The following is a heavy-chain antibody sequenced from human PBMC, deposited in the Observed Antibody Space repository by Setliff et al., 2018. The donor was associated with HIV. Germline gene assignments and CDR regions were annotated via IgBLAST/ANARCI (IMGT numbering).Heavy chain of an antibody. CDR3: ARDNSDY. J-gene: IGHJ4*02. D-gene: IGHD1-20*01. CDR2: INHSGST. CDR1: GGSFSGYY. Sequence: SETLSLTCAVYGGSFSGYYWSWIRQPPGKGLEWIGEINHSGSTNYNPSLKSRVTISVDTSKNQFSLKLSSVTAADTAVYYCARDNSDYWGQGTLVTVSS. V-gene: IGHV4-34*01.